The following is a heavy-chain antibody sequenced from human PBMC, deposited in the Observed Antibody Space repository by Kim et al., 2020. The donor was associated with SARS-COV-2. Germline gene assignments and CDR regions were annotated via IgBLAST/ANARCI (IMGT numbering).Heavy chain of an antibody. Sequence: GGSLRLSCAASGFTVTSTYMSWVRQAPGKGLQWVSFIYGGTDTYYEDSVRGRFTISTDNSKNRVYLQKNSLRAEDTAVYYCARDRYFDYWGQGALVTVSS. CDR2: IYGGTDT. CDR3: ARDRYFDY. CDR1: GFTVTSTY. V-gene: IGHV3-53*01. J-gene: IGHJ4*02.